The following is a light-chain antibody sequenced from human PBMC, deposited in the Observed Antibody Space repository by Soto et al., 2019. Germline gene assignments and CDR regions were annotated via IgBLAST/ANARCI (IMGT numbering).Light chain of an antibody. CDR3: QQRSSWPS. CDR2: DAS. J-gene: IGKJ4*01. CDR1: QSVSNY. Sequence: EIVLTQSPATLSLSPGERATLSCRASQSVSNYLAWYQQKPGQAPRLLIYDASNRATGVPPRFSGSGSGTAVTLTISSLGPEDFAVYYCQQRSSWPSFGGGTKVEIK. V-gene: IGKV3-11*01.